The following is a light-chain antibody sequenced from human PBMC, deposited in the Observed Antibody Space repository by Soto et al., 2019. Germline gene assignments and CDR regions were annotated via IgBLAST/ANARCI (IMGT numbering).Light chain of an antibody. CDR2: EVS. CDR1: SSDVGGYEY. Sequence: QSALTQPPSASGSPGQSVTISCTGSSSDVGGYEYVSWYQHHPGKAPKLMIYEVSNRPSGVSNRFSGSKSGNTASLTISGLQAEDEADYYCSSYTSSSTYVFGTGTKLTVL. V-gene: IGLV2-14*01. CDR3: SSYTSSSTYV. J-gene: IGLJ1*01.